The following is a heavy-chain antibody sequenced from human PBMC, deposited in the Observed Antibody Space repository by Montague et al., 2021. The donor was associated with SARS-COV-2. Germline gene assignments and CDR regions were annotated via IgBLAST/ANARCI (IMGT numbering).Heavy chain of an antibody. CDR2: IYYSGST. CDR3: ARVFPRRLQFYPYFDY. CDR1: GGSISSYY. V-gene: IGHV4-59*01. D-gene: IGHD5-24*01. Sequence: SETLSLTCTVSGGSISSYYWSWIRQPPGKGLEWIGYIYYSGSTNYNPSLKSRVTISVDTSKNQFSLKLSSVTAADTAVYYCARVFPRRLQFYPYFDYWGQGTLVTVSS. J-gene: IGHJ4*02.